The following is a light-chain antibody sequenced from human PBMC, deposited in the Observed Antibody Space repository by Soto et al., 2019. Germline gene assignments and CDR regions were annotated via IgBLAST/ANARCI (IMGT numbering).Light chain of an antibody. V-gene: IGLV1-40*01. CDR3: QSFDSNVSVV. Sequence: QSVLTQPPLVSGAPGQRVTISCTGSSSNIGAGFDVHWYKQFPGAAPRLLIYGGNNRPSGVPDRFAGSKSGTSASLAITGLQAEDEADYYCQSFDSNVSVVFGGGTKLTVL. J-gene: IGLJ2*01. CDR2: GGN. CDR1: SSNIGAGFD.